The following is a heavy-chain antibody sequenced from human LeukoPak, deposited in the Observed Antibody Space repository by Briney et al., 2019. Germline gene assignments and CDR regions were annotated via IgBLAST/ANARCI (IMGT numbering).Heavy chain of an antibody. V-gene: IGHV3-23*01. CDR3: ATFLAVIAARDSLYFQH. D-gene: IGHD6-6*01. Sequence: GGSLRLSCGASGFTFSKYAMSWVRQAPGKGPEWVSGVSGSGGVTYYADSVKGRFTISRDNSKNTLHLQMNSLRAEDTAVYYCATFLAVIAARDSLYFQHWGQGTLVSVSS. J-gene: IGHJ1*01. CDR2: VSGSGGVT. CDR1: GFTFSKYA.